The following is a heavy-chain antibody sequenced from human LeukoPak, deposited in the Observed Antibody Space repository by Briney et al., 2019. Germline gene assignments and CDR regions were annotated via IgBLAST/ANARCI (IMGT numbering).Heavy chain of an antibody. V-gene: IGHV3-74*01. CDR3: VRAPIGYCSGGSCPAGMDV. J-gene: IGHJ6*02. D-gene: IGHD2-15*01. CDR1: GFTFSSYW. CDR2: INTDGSTT. Sequence: PGGSQRLSCAASGFTFSSYWMNWVRQAPGKGLVWVSRINTDGSTTSYAASVKGRFTISRDNAKNTLYLQMYSLRVDDMAVYYCVRAPIGYCSGGSCPAGMDVWGQGTTVTVSS.